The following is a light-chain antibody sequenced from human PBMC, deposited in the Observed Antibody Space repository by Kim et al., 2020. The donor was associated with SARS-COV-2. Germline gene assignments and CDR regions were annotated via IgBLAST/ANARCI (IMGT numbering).Light chain of an antibody. CDR3: QQSYSTPRT. Sequence: ASVGDRVTITCRASQNITTFLNWYQQKPGKAPNLLIYAASSLQSGVPSRFSGSGSGTDFTLTISTLQPEDFATYYCQQSYSTPRTFGQGTKVNIK. J-gene: IGKJ1*01. CDR1: QNITTF. CDR2: AAS. V-gene: IGKV1-39*01.